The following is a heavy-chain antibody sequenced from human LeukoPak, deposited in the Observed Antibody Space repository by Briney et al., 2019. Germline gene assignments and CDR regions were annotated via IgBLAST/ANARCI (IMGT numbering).Heavy chain of an antibody. CDR2: INPGDSQS. CDR3: ARLGDGSGSYSSWYYYGIDV. V-gene: IGHV5-51*01. Sequence: GESLKISCKGSGYSFTNHWIGWVRQMPGKGLERMGIINPGDSQSRYSPSFQGQVTITADKSISTAYLQWSSLRASDTAMYYCARLGDGSGSYSSWYYYGIDVWGQGTTVTVSS. CDR1: GYSFTNHW. J-gene: IGHJ6*02. D-gene: IGHD3-10*01.